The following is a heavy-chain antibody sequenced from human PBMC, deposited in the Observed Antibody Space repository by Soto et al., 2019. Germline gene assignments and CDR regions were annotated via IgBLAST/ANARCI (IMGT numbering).Heavy chain of an antibody. CDR1: GFTFSSYW. Sequence: GGSLRLSCAASGFTFSSYWMSWVRQAPGKGLEGVANIKQDGSDKYYVDSVKGRFTISRDNAKNSLYLQMNSLRAEDTAVYYCARDRRQGFLEWLPRQTYYYYYYGMDVWGQGTTVTVSS. CDR3: ARDRRQGFLEWLPRQTYYYYYYGMDV. CDR2: IKQDGSDK. V-gene: IGHV3-7*03. D-gene: IGHD3-3*01. J-gene: IGHJ6*02.